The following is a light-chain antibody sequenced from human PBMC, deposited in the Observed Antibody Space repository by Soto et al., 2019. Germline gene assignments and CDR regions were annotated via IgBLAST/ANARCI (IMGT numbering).Light chain of an antibody. CDR1: QSISRY. J-gene: IGKJ4*01. Sequence: DIQMTQSPSSLSASVGDSVTISCRASQSISRYLNWYQQKPGKAPKLLIFSASGLQSGVPSRFSGGGSGTEFTLTISSLQLEDFATYYCQQSHSNPLTFGGGTKVEIK. V-gene: IGKV1-39*01. CDR2: SAS. CDR3: QQSHSNPLT.